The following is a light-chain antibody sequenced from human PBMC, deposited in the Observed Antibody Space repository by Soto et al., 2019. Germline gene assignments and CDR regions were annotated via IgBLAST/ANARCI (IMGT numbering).Light chain of an antibody. V-gene: IGKV1-27*01. CDR2: AAS. CDR3: QKYNSAPTWT. Sequence: DIQMTQSPSSLSASLGDRVTITCRAAQDISNYLAWYQQKPGKVPKLLIYAASTLQSGVPSRFRGSGSGTDFTLTISSLQPEDVATYYCQKYNSAPTWTFGQGTKVEIK. CDR1: QDISNY. J-gene: IGKJ1*01.